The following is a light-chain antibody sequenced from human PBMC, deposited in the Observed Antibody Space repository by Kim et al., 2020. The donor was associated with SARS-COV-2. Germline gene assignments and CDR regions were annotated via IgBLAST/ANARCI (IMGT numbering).Light chain of an antibody. V-gene: IGLV1-44*01. CDR3: EAWDDSLNGPV. CDR2: RND. J-gene: IGLJ3*02. CDR1: RSNVGRNY. Sequence: ELTQPPSASGTPGQRVTISCSGGRSNVGRNYVYWFQHLPGTAPKLLIERNDRRPSGVPDRFSGSKSGTSASLAIGGLQPEDDADYYCEAWDDSLNGPVFGRGTKLTVL.